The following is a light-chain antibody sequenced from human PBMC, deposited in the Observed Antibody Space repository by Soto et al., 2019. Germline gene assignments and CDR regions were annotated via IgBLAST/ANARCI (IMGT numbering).Light chain of an antibody. Sequence: DIQMTQSPSSLSASVGDRVTITCRASQGISNYLAWYQQKPGKVPELLIYGASTLKSGFPSRFSGSGSGTDFTLTISSLQTEDVATYDCQKYNSAPFTFGPGTKVDSK. CDR1: QGISNY. V-gene: IGKV1-27*01. CDR3: QKYNSAPFT. J-gene: IGKJ3*01. CDR2: GAS.